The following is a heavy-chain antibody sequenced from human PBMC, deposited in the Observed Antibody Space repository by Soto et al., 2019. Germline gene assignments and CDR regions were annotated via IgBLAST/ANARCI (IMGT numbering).Heavy chain of an antibody. CDR1: GFSFTGYY. D-gene: IGHD6-6*01. CDR3: AKDLTRQLAYWLDP. V-gene: IGHV1-2*02. CDR2: INAHSGGT. J-gene: IGHJ5*02. Sequence: ASVKVSCKASGFSFTGYYIHWLRQAPGQGLEWMGWINAHSGGTEYAQKFQGRVTLTRDTSIAYLTLTSLTSDDTALYYCAKDLTRQLAYWLDPWGQGTPAPVYS.